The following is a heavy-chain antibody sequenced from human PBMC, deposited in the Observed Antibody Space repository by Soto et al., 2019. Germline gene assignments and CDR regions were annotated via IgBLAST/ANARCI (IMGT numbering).Heavy chain of an antibody. D-gene: IGHD6-19*01. V-gene: IGHV3-30*18. CDR2: ISYDGSNK. J-gene: IGHJ3*02. CDR3: AKGGSGWTEDAFDI. CDR1: GFTFSSYG. Sequence: QVQLVESGGGVVQPGRSLRLSCAASGFTFSSYGMHWVRQAPGKGLEWVAVISYDGSNKYYADSVKGRFTISRDNYKNTLYLQMNSLRDEDTAVYYCAKGGSGWTEDAFDIWGQGTMVTVSS.